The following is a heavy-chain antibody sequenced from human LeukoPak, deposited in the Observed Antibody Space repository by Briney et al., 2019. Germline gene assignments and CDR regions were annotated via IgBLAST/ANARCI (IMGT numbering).Heavy chain of an antibody. Sequence: SETLSLTCAVYGGSFSGYYWSWIRQPPGKGLEWIGEINHSGSTNYNPSLKSRVTISVDTSKNQFSLKLSSVTAADTAVYYCARRSFIVGATALPKPMNAFDIWGQGTMVTVSS. D-gene: IGHD1-26*01. J-gene: IGHJ3*02. CDR1: GGSFSGYY. CDR3: ARRSFIVGATALPKPMNAFDI. V-gene: IGHV4-34*01. CDR2: INHSGST.